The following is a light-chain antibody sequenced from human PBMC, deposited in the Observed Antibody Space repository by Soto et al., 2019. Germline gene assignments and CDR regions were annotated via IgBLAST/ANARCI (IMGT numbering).Light chain of an antibody. CDR2: GAS. CDR3: QQYENWPRT. Sequence: PGDRVTLSCRASEGVGSNLAWYNHKPGQAPRIVVFGASTRAAGVPPRFSGSGSGSQFTLTIDSMQSEDSGVYYCQQYENWPRTFGQGTKVELK. V-gene: IGKV3-15*01. CDR1: EGVGSN. J-gene: IGKJ1*01.